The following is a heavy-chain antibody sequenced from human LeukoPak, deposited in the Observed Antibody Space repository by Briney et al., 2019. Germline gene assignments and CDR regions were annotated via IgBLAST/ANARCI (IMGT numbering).Heavy chain of an antibody. J-gene: IGHJ4*02. V-gene: IGHV3-30*04. CDR3: ARATNYYYDSSGYAPDFDY. CDR2: TSYDGSNK. Sequence: GGSLRLSCAASGFTFSSYSMHWVRRAPGKGLEWVALTSYDGSNKCHADSVKGRFTISRDNSKNTLYLQMNSLRAEDTAVYYCARATNYYYDSSGYAPDFDYWGQGTLVTAS. CDR1: GFTFSSYS. D-gene: IGHD3-22*01.